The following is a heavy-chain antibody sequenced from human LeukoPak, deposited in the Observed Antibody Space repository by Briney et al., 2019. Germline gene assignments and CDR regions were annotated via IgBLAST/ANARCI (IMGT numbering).Heavy chain of an antibody. CDR3: AKGGNSRVSAFDI. V-gene: IGHV3-23*01. CDR1: GFTFSSYA. Sequence: PGGSLRLSCAASGFTFSSYAMSWVRQAPGKGLEWASAISGSGGSTYYADSVKGRFTISRDNSKNTLYLQMNSLRAEDTAVYYCAKGGNSRVSAFDIWGQGTMVTVSS. CDR2: ISGSGGST. D-gene: IGHD4-23*01. J-gene: IGHJ3*02.